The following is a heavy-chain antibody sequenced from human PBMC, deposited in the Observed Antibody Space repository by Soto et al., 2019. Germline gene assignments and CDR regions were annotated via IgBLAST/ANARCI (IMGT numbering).Heavy chain of an antibody. Sequence: QVQLQQWGAGLLKPSETLSLTCAVYGGSFSDYYWSWIRQTPEKGLEWIGEVSHSGSTTYNPSLKNRVTIAIHTSKNQFSLTLNSVTAADTAMYFCAREEPASRHHDYWGLGNLVTVSS. V-gene: IGHV4-34*02. CDR1: GGSFSDYY. CDR3: AREEPASRHHDY. CDR2: VSHSGST. J-gene: IGHJ4*02. D-gene: IGHD1-26*01.